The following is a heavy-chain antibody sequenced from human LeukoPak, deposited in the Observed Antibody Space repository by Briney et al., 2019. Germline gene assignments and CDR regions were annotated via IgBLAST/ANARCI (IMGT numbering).Heavy chain of an antibody. J-gene: IGHJ4*02. CDR3: AKERGFSFTSGSSELDY. V-gene: IGHV3-30*18. CDR1: GLTFSSYG. CDR2: ISYDGSHK. Sequence: GRSLRLSCAVSGLTFSSYGMHWVRLAPGKGLEWVAVISYDGSHKYYADSVQGRLTISRDNSKNTLYLQMNSLRAEDTAIYYCAKERGFSFTSGSSELDYWGQGTLVTVSS. D-gene: IGHD3-10*01.